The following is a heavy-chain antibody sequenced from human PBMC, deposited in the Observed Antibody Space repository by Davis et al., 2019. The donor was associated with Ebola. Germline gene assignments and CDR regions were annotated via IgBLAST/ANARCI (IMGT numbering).Heavy chain of an antibody. D-gene: IGHD3-3*01. V-gene: IGHV3-30-3*01. J-gene: IGHJ5*02. CDR1: GFTFSRYA. Sequence: PGGSLRLSCAASGFTFSRYAMHWVRQAPGKGLKWVAIISYDGGNKYYADSVKGRFTISRDNSKNTLYLQMNSLRADDTAVYYCARAVEFLEWLLYGPGWFDPWGQGTLVTVSS. CDR3: ARAVEFLEWLLYGPGWFDP. CDR2: ISYDGGNK.